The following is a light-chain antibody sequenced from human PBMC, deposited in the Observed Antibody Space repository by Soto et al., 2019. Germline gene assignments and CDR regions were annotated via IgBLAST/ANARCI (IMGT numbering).Light chain of an antibody. CDR1: SSDIGVYNY. CDR3: SSYTTSNTYV. CDR2: EVN. Sequence: QSALTQPASVSGSPGQSITFSCTGTSSDIGVYNYVSWYQQHPGKAPKLMIYEVNNRPSGVSNRFSGSKSGNTASLTISRLQAEDEADYYCSSYTTSNTYVFGTGTKVTVL. J-gene: IGLJ1*01. V-gene: IGLV2-14*01.